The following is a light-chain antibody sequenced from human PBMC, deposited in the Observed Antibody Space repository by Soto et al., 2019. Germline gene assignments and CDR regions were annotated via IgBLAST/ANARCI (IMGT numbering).Light chain of an antibody. Sequence: EIVLTQSPGSLSLSPGERATLSCRASQTVLNYYLAWYQQKPGQAPRLLISGTSSRATGIPDRFSGSGSGTGFTLIISRLEPEDFAVYYCQQYATSPITFGGGTKVDIK. CDR2: GTS. V-gene: IGKV3-20*01. CDR1: QTVLNYY. J-gene: IGKJ4*01. CDR3: QQYATSPIT.